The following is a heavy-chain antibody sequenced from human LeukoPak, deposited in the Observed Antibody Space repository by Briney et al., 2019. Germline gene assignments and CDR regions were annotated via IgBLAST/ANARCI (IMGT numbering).Heavy chain of an antibody. Sequence: GSLRLSCAASGFTFSSYAMSWVRQAPGKGLEWVSAISGSGGSTYYADSVKGRFTISRDNSKNTLYLQMNSLRAEDTAVYYCARGVGSQISPFDYWGQGTLVTVSS. CDR2: ISGSGGST. CDR1: GFTFSSYA. J-gene: IGHJ4*02. D-gene: IGHD2-15*01. CDR3: ARGVGSQISPFDY. V-gene: IGHV3-23*01.